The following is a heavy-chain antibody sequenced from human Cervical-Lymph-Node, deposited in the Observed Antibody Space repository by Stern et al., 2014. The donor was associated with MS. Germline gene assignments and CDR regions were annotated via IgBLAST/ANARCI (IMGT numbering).Heavy chain of an antibody. CDR1: GGSISSGDYY. CDR2: IYYSGST. D-gene: IGHD2-2*01. V-gene: IGHV4-30-4*01. CDR3: ASANCSSTSCPNWFDP. J-gene: IGHJ5*02. Sequence: VQLQESGPGLVKPSQTLSLTCTVSGGSISSGDYYWSWIRQPPGKGLEWIGYIYYSGSTYYNPSIKSRVTISVDTSKNQFSLKLSSVTAADTAVYYCASANCSSTSCPNWFDPWGQGTLVTVSS.